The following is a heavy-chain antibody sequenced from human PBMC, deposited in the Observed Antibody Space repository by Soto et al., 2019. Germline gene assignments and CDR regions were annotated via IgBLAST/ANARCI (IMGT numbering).Heavy chain of an antibody. CDR2: INPITSMS. Sequence: QVQLVQSGAEVKRPGASVKVSCKASGDTFTFYSIKWVRQAPGLGLEWMGRINPITSMSNYGQRFQGRVTMTADKSTRKAYRELSSLRSENTAIYYCASSYGSGYRAFDYWGQGALVTVAS. V-gene: IGHV1-69*02. CDR1: GDTFTFYS. D-gene: IGHD3-10*01. CDR3: ASSYGSGYRAFDY. J-gene: IGHJ4*02.